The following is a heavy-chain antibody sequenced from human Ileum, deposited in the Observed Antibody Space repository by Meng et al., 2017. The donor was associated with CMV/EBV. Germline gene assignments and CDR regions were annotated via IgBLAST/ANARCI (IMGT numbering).Heavy chain of an antibody. J-gene: IGHJ5*01. Sequence: ASVKVSCKASGYTFTDYGITWVRQAPGQGLEWMGWISAHNGNAYYEQNFQGRVTMTTDTSTSTAYMELRSLRSDDTAVYYCARRRNWFDSWGQGTLVTVSS. V-gene: IGHV1-18*01. CDR3: ARRRNWFDS. CDR2: ISAHNGNA. CDR1: GYTFTDYG.